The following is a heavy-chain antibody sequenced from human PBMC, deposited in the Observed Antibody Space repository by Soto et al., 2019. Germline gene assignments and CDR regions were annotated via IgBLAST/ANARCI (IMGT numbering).Heavy chain of an antibody. J-gene: IGHJ6*02. CDR3: ARSTAAGTGDFYYGMDV. CDR1: GFTFSSYD. V-gene: IGHV3-13*01. D-gene: IGHD6-19*01. CDR2: IGTAGDT. Sequence: GGSLRLSCAASGFTFSSYDMHWVRQATGKGLEWVSAIGTAGDTYYPGSVKGRFTISRENAKNSLYLQMNSLRAGDTAVYYCARSTAAGTGDFYYGMDVWGQGTTVTVSS.